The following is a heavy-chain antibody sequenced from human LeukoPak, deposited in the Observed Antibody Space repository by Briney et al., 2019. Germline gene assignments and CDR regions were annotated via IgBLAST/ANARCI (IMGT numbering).Heavy chain of an antibody. CDR1: GSTFSSYA. J-gene: IGHJ4*02. V-gene: IGHV3-23*01. D-gene: IGHD3-22*01. CDR3: AKDLQGYYYDSSGYRGDY. CDR2: ISGSGGST. Sequence: PGGSLRLSCAASGSTFSSYAMSWVRQAPGKGLEWVSAISGSGGSTYYADSVKGRFTISRDNSKNTLYLQMNSLRAEDTAVYYCAKDLQGYYYDSSGYRGDYWGQGTLVTVSS.